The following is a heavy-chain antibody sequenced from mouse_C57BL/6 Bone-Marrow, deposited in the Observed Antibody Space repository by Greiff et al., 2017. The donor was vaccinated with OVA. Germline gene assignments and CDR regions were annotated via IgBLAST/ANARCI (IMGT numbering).Heavy chain of an antibody. CDR2: INPSSGYT. Sequence: VQLQQSGAELARPGASVKMSCKASGYTFTSYTMHWVKQRPGQGLAWIGYINPSSGYTTYNQKFKDKATLTADKSSSTAYMQLSSLTSEDSAVYYCARMAVVARYYFDYWGQGTTLTVSS. D-gene: IGHD1-1*01. V-gene: IGHV1-4*01. CDR1: GYTFTSYT. CDR3: ARMAVVARYYFDY. J-gene: IGHJ2*01.